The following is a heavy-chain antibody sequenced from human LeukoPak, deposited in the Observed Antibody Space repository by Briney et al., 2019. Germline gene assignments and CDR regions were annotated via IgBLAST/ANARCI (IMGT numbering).Heavy chain of an antibody. CDR3: ARGRPEYSSSSHYYYGMDV. Sequence: ASVKVSCKASGYTFTSYYMHWVRQAPGQGLEWMGWINPNSGGTNYAQKFQGWVTMTRDTSISTAYMELSRLRSDDTAVYYCARGRPEYSSSSHYYYGMDVWGRGTTVTVSS. V-gene: IGHV1-2*04. CDR1: GYTFTSYY. CDR2: INPNSGGT. J-gene: IGHJ6*02. D-gene: IGHD6-6*01.